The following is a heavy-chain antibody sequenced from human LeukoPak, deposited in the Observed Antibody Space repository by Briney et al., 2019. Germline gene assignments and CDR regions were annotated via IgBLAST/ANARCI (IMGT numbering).Heavy chain of an antibody. CDR1: GDSLSTYY. D-gene: IGHD3-22*01. V-gene: IGHV4-59*01. CDR3: ARDHYDSRGQLDP. J-gene: IGHJ5*02. Sequence: SETLSLTCTVSGDSLSTYYWSWIRQPPGKGLEWIGFIYYTGTTHYNPSLKSRVTFSVDTSKNHFALSLSSVTPADTAVYYCARDHYDSRGQLDPWAREPWSPSPQ. CDR2: IYYTGTT.